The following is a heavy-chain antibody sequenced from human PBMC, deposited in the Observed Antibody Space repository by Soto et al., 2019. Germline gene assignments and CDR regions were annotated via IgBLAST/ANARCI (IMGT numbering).Heavy chain of an antibody. V-gene: IGHV3-30*18. J-gene: IGHJ6*02. Sequence: QVQLVESGGGVVQPGRSLRLSCAASGFTFSSYGMHWVRQAPGKGLEWVAVISYDGSNKYYADSVKGRFTISRVNSKNTLYLHMNSLRAEDTAVYYCAKDPRYSTYPDYYYSGMDGWGQGTTVTVSS. CDR1: GFTFSSYG. CDR3: AKDPRYSTYPDYYYSGMDG. CDR2: ISYDGSNK. D-gene: IGHD4-4*01.